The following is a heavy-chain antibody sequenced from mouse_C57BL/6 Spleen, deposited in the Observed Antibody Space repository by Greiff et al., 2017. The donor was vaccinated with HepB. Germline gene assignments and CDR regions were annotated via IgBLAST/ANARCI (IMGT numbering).Heavy chain of an antibody. CDR1: GYTFTSYW. CDR2: IDPSASYT. CDR3: ARRGTGVCGAY. V-gene: IGHV1-50*01. D-gene: IGHD1-1*02. Sequence: VQLQQSGAELVKPGASVKLSCKASGYTFTSYWMQWVKQRPGQGLEWIGEIDPSASYTNYNQKFKGKATLTVDTSSSTAAMQLSSLTSADSAVYYCARRGTGVCGAYWGQGTLVTVSA. J-gene: IGHJ3*01.